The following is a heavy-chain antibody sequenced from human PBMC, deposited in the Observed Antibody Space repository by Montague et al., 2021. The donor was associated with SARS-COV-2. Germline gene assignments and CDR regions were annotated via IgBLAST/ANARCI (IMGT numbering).Heavy chain of an antibody. CDR3: AGDRGRFWHFDL. CDR2: TYYSGST. D-gene: IGHD5-12*01. CDR1: GGSISSYY. V-gene: IGHV4-59*01. Sequence: SETLSLTCTVSGGSISSYYWNWIRQSPGKGLEWIGYTYYSGSTKYNPSPKSRVTISVDTSKSQMSLRLNSVTAADTAVYYCAGDRGRFWHFDLWGRGTLVTVSS. J-gene: IGHJ2*01.